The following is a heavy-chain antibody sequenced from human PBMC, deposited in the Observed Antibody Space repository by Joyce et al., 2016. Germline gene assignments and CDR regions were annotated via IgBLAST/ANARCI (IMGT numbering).Heavy chain of an antibody. CDR1: TFADCV. Sequence: TFADCVVHWVRQTRGQRLEWIGWIVVGSGTTNYAQKFQERVNIIRDMSTTTTYMELSSLRSEDMALYYCAAEPLRFGYGMDVWGQGTMVTVSS. CDR3: AAEPLRFGYGMDV. CDR2: IVVGSGTT. V-gene: IGHV1-58*01. D-gene: IGHD3-16*01. J-gene: IGHJ6*02.